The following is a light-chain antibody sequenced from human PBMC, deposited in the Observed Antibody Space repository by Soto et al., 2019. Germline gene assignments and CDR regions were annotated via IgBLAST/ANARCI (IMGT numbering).Light chain of an antibody. V-gene: IGKV2-28*01. CDR2: FGS. Sequence: DVVMTQSPLSLPVTPGEPASISCRSSQSLLHSNGYNYMDWYLQTPGQSPQLLIYFGSNRASGGPDRFSGSGSGTDSTRLSSRVEPEDVGGYYCMQVLHSLGTFGQGTKREI. CDR3: MQVLHSLGT. J-gene: IGKJ2*02. CDR1: QSLLHSNGYNY.